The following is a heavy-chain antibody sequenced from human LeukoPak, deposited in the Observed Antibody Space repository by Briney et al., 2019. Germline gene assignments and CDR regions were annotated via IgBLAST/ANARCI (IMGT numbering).Heavy chain of an antibody. J-gene: IGHJ4*02. V-gene: IGHV3-30*02. Sequence: GGSLRLSCAASGFTFSSYGMHWVRQAPGKGLEWVAFIRYDGSNDSYADSVKGRFTISRDNSKSTLSLQMNSLRAEDTAIYYCATYRQVLLPFESWGQGTLVTVSS. CDR3: ATYRQVLLPFES. CDR2: IRYDGSND. D-gene: IGHD2-8*02. CDR1: GFTFSSYG.